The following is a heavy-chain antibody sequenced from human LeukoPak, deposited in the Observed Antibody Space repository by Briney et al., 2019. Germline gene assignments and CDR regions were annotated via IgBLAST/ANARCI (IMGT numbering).Heavy chain of an antibody. J-gene: IGHJ4*02. CDR2: IRQDGSDR. CDR1: GFTFSSTW. CDR3: ARDRDCGDGGCYPHFDY. Sequence: GGSLRLSCAASGFTFSSTWMSWVRQSPGKGLGWVANIRQDGSDRYYIDSVRGRFTISRDNAKNSLSLQMNSLRVEDTAVYYCARDRDCGDGGCYPHFDYWGQGVQVTVSS. V-gene: IGHV3-7*01. D-gene: IGHD2-15*01.